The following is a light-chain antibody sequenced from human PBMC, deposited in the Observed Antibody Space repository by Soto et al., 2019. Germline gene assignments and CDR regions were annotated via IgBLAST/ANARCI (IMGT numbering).Light chain of an antibody. CDR3: QQYNNWPRT. CDR1: QSVFSN. V-gene: IGKV3-15*01. CDR2: GAS. Sequence: EILMTQSPATLSVSPGERVTFSCRASQSVFSNLAWYQQRPGQAPRLLIYGASTRATGVSARFSGSGSGTEFTLTISSLQSEDFAAYYCQQYNNWPRTFGHGTKVEIK. J-gene: IGKJ1*01.